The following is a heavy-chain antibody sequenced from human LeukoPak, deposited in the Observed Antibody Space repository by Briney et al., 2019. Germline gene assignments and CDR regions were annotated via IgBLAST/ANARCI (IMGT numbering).Heavy chain of an antibody. V-gene: IGHV1-69*13. D-gene: IGHD3-22*01. J-gene: IGHJ4*02. CDR1: GGTFSRYA. CDR2: IIPIFGTA. Sequence: GASVKVSCKASGGTFSRYAISWVRQAPGQGLEWMGGIIPIFGTANYAQKFQGSITITADDSTSTAYMELSSLRSEDTAVYYCARVYLKRDYYDSSAYFSFDYWGQGTLVTVSS. CDR3: ARVYLKRDYYDSSAYFSFDY.